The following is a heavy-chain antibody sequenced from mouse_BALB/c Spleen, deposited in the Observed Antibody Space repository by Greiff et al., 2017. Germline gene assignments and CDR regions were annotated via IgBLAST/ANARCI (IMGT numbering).Heavy chain of an antibody. CDR2: IDTSHSYT. CDR3: ALRWLLGAMDY. J-gene: IGHJ4*01. CDR1: GYTFTDYW. V-gene: IGHV1-69*01. Sequence: QVQLQQPGAELVMPGASVKMSCKASGYTFTDYWMHWVKQRPGQGLEWIGAIDTSHSYTSYTQKFKGKATLTVDESSSTAYMQLSSLTSEDSAVYYCALRWLLGAMDYWGQGTSVTVAS. D-gene: IGHD2-3*01.